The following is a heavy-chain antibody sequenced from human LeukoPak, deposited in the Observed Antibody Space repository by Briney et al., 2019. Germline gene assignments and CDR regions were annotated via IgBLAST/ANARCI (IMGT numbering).Heavy chain of an antibody. CDR3: ATAIYHYDSSGYPEYYFDY. D-gene: IGHD3-22*01. CDR2: IYYSGST. J-gene: IGHJ4*02. V-gene: IGHV4-59*08. CDR1: GGSISSYY. Sequence: SETLSLTCTVSGGSISSYYWSWIRQPPGKGLEWIGYIYYSGSTNYNPSLKSRVTISVDTSKNQFSLKLSSVTAADTAVYYCATAIYHYDSSGYPEYYFDYWGQGTLVTVSS.